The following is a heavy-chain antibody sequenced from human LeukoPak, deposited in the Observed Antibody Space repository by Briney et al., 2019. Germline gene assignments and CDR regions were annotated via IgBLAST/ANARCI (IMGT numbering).Heavy chain of an antibody. Sequence: ASVKASCKPSGYTFTSYYTHWVRQAPGQGLEWMGIINPSGRSTSYAQKFQGRVTMTRDTSTSTVYMELSSLRSEDTAVYYCARVGYGQTKTYFDYWGQGTLVTVSS. CDR1: GYTFTSYY. D-gene: IGHD5-12*01. J-gene: IGHJ4*02. CDR2: INPSGRST. V-gene: IGHV1-46*01. CDR3: ARVGYGQTKTYFDY.